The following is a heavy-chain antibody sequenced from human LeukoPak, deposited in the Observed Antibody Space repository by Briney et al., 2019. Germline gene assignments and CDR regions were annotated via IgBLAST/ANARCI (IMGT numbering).Heavy chain of an antibody. V-gene: IGHV4-59*11. D-gene: IGHD2-8*02. Sequence: SETLSLTCTGSGGSISSHYWSWIRQPPGHRLEWNGYIYYSGSTNYNPSLKRRVTISVDTSKNQFSLKLSSVTAADTAVYFCARDTGGWSRGYLDYWGQGTLVTVSS. CDR1: GGSISSHY. J-gene: IGHJ4*02. CDR2: IYYSGST. CDR3: ARDTGGWSRGYLDY.